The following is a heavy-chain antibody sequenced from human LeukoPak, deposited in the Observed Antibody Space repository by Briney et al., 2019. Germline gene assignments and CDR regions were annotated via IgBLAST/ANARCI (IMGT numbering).Heavy chain of an antibody. Sequence: PGGSLRLSCAASGLTFSNYGMFWVRQAPGKGLLWVSQTERDGKTTGYADSVKGRFTISRDNAKNTLYLQMNSLRAEDTAVYYCATESSAWSAFDIWGQGTMVTVSA. CDR3: ATESSAWSAFDI. CDR2: TERDGKTT. D-gene: IGHD6-19*01. J-gene: IGHJ3*02. V-gene: IGHV3-74*01. CDR1: GLTFSNYG.